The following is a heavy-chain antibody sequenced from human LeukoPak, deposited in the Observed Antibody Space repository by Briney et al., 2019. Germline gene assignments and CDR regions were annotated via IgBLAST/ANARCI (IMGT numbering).Heavy chain of an antibody. J-gene: IGHJ4*02. CDR1: GFTFSSYA. Sequence: PGGSLRLSCAASGFTFSSYAMSWVRQAPGKGLEWVSAISGSGGSTYYADSVEGRFTISRDNSKNTLYLQMNSLRAEDTAVYYCAKESLGYGDYEWFDYWGQGTLVTVSS. CDR2: ISGSGGST. V-gene: IGHV3-23*01. CDR3: AKESLGYGDYEWFDY. D-gene: IGHD4-17*01.